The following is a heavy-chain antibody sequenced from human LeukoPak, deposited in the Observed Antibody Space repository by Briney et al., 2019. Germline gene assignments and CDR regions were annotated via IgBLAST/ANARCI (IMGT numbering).Heavy chain of an antibody. J-gene: IGHJ4*02. Sequence: GGSLRLSCAASGFTFSNHWMHWVRQAPGKGLMWVSRINRDGSRTDYADSVKGRFTISRDDAKNTLYLQMNSLRAEDTAVYYCARVGSPYCSSTSCSTGFDYWGQGTLVTVSS. CDR1: GFTFSNHW. CDR2: INRDGSRT. D-gene: IGHD2-2*01. V-gene: IGHV3-74*01. CDR3: ARVGSPYCSSTSCSTGFDY.